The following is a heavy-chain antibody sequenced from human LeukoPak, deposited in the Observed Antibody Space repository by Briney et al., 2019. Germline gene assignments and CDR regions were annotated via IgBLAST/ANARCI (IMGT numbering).Heavy chain of an antibody. CDR2: ISSSSSSYI. D-gene: IGHD1-26*01. Sequence: GGSLRLSCAASGFTFSSYSMNWVRQAPGKGLEWVSSISSSSSSYIYYVDSVKGRFTISRDNAKSSLYLQMNSLRAEDTAIYYCARDPYNGNYGDSYYYYMDVWGKGTTVTISS. CDR3: ARDPYNGNYGDSYYYYMDV. J-gene: IGHJ6*03. CDR1: GFTFSSYS. V-gene: IGHV3-21*01.